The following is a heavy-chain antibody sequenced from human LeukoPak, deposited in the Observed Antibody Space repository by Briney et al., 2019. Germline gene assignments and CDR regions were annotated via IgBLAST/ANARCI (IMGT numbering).Heavy chain of an antibody. CDR2: IYTSGST. Sequence: SETLSLTCTVSGGSISSYYWSWIRQPAGKGLEWIGRIYTSGSTNYNPSLKSRVTISVDTSKNQFSLKLSSVTAADTAVYYCATGLYDFWSGSRFDPWGQGTLVTVSS. D-gene: IGHD3-3*01. CDR3: ATGLYDFWSGSRFDP. CDR1: GGSISSYY. J-gene: IGHJ5*02. V-gene: IGHV4-4*07.